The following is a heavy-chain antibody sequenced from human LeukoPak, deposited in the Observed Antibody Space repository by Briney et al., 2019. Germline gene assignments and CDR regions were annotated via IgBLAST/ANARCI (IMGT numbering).Heavy chain of an antibody. D-gene: IGHD3-10*01. Sequence: GGSLRLSCAASGFTFSRHWMSWVRQAPGKGLGWVANINQDGSEKNYVDSVRGRFTISRDNAKNSLHLQMNGLRAEDTAVYHCARDGELLWFGNVDYYYMDVWGKGTTVTVSS. CDR3: ARDGELLWFGNVDYYYMDV. CDR2: INQDGSEK. CDR1: GFTFSRHW. V-gene: IGHV3-7*01. J-gene: IGHJ6*03.